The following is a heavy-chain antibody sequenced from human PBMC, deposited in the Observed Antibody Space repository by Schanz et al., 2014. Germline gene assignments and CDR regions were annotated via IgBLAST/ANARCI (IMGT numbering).Heavy chain of an antibody. Sequence: QVQLQESGPGLVKPSQTLSLTCTVSGGSIRSGTYYWSWIRQPAGKALEWVGRVFPNGITNYNPSLKSRSPISLDTSKTHFSLTLPSLTAADTAVYYCARDTTWRLDLCGRGTLVTVSS. CDR1: GGSIRSGTYY. D-gene: IGHD1-1*01. CDR3: ARDTTWRLDL. J-gene: IGHJ2*01. V-gene: IGHV4-61*02. CDR2: VFPNGIT.